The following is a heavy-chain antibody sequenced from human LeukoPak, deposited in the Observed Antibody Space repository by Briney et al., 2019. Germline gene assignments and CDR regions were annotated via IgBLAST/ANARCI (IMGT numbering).Heavy chain of an antibody. CDR3: ARDLMDPIVATIGYYYYYMDV. J-gene: IGHJ6*03. CDR2: ISAYNGNT. Sequence: ASVKVSCKASGYTFTSYGISWVRQAPGQGLEWMGWISAYNGNTNYAQKFQGRVTMTRDTSTSTVYMELSSLRSEDTAVYYCARDLMDPIVATIGYYYYYMDVWGKGTTVTVSS. V-gene: IGHV1-18*01. D-gene: IGHD5-12*01. CDR1: GYTFTSYG.